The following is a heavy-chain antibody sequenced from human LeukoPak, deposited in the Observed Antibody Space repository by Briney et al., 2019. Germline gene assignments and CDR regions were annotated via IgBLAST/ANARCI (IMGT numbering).Heavy chain of an antibody. V-gene: IGHV4-59*01. J-gene: IGHJ4*02. D-gene: IGHD6-19*01. Sequence: SETLSLTCTVSGGSISSYYWSWIRQPPGKGLEWIGYIYYSGSANYNPSLKSRVTISVDTSKNQFSLKLSSVTAADTAVYYCARTSSGWYGKDYYFDYWGQGTLVTVSS. CDR1: GGSISSYY. CDR3: ARTSSGWYGKDYYFDY. CDR2: IYYSGSA.